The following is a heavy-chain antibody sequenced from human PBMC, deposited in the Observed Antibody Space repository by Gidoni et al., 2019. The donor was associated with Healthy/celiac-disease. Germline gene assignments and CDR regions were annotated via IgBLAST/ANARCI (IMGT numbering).Heavy chain of an antibody. CDR1: GFTFSSYA. D-gene: IGHD1-26*01. V-gene: IGHV3-30*04. CDR3: ARDKGWEAYYFDY. Sequence: QVQLVESGGGVVQPGRSLRLSCAASGFTFSSYAMHWVRQAPGKGLEWVAVISYDGSNKYYADSVKGRFTISRDNSKNTLYLQMNSLRAEDTAVYYCARDKGWEAYYFDYWGQGTLVTVSS. J-gene: IGHJ4*02. CDR2: ISYDGSNK.